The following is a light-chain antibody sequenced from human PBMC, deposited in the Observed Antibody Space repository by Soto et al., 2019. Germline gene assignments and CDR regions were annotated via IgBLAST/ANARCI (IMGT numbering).Light chain of an antibody. CDR3: QKYCSAPYT. V-gene: IGKV1-27*01. Sequence: DIQMTQSPSSLSASVGDRVTITCRASQDIRDYLVWYQQRPGKVPSLLIYAASTLQSGVPSRFSGSGFGTDFTRTISSLESEDVATYYCQKYCSAPYTFGPGTKVDLK. CDR1: QDIRDY. J-gene: IGKJ3*01. CDR2: AAS.